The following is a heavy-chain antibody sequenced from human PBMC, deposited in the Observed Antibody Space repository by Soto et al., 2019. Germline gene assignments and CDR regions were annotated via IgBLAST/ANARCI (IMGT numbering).Heavy chain of an antibody. CDR2: IIPIFGTA. J-gene: IGHJ5*02. CDR3: ARPTRYYYDSSGQSAWFDP. V-gene: IGHV1-69*12. CDR1: GGTFSSYA. Sequence: QVQLVQSGAEVKKPGSSVKVSCKASGGTFSSYAISWVRQAPGQGLEWMGGIIPIFGTANYAQKFQGRVTITADDAPSTAYMEMSSLRSEDTAVYYCARPTRYYYDSSGQSAWFDPWGQGTLVTVSS. D-gene: IGHD3-22*01.